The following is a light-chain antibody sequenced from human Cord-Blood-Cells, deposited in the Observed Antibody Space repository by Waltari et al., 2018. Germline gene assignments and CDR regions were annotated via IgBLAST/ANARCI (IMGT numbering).Light chain of an antibody. CDR1: QGISSY. CDR2: AAS. J-gene: IGKJ2*01. Sequence: AIRMTQSPSSLSASTGDRVTITCRASQGISSYLAWYQQKPGKAPKLLIYAASTLQSGVPSRFSGSGSGTDFTLTISCLQSEDFATYYCQQYYSYPHTFGQG. V-gene: IGKV1-8*01. CDR3: QQYYSYPHT.